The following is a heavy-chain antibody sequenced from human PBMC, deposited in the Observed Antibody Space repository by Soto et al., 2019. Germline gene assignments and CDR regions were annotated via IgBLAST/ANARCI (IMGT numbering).Heavy chain of an antibody. V-gene: IGHV3-11*01. CDR2: ISGSGSTT. Sequence: GGSLRLSCTASGFTFSDYYMSWIRQAPGKGLEWLAYISGSGSTTYYTDSVKGRFAISRDNARTSLYLQINSLRVEDSAVYYCARSSLTYFEFWGQGALVTVSS. CDR3: ARSSLTYFEF. CDR1: GFTFSDYY. J-gene: IGHJ4*02.